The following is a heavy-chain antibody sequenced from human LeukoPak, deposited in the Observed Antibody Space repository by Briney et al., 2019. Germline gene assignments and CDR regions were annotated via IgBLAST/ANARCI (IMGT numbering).Heavy chain of an antibody. Sequence: PSETLSLTCTVSGGSISSYYWSWIRQPPGKGLEWIGYIFYYGSTNYNPSLKSRVAISVDTSKNQFSLKLSSVAAADTAMYYCARALRYYGMDVWGQGTTVTVSS. J-gene: IGHJ6*02. CDR3: ARALRYYGMDV. CDR2: IFYYGST. CDR1: GGSISSYY. V-gene: IGHV4-59*08.